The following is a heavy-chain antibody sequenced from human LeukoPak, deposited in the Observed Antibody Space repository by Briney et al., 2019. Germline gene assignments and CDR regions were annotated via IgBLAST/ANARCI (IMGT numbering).Heavy chain of an antibody. D-gene: IGHD2-8*01. CDR3: VMASLAAFDI. V-gene: IGHV3-33*01. CDR1: GFTFSSYG. CDR2: IWYDGSKK. J-gene: IGHJ3*02. Sequence: GGSLRLSCAASGFTFSSYGMHWVRQAPGKGLEWVAVIWYDGSKKYYADSVKGRFTISRDNSNNNLYLQMNSLRAEDTAVYYCVMASLAAFDIWGQGTMVTVSS.